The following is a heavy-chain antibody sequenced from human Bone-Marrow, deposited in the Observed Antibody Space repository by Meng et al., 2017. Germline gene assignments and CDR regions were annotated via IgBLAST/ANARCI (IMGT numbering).Heavy chain of an antibody. V-gene: IGHV1-69*06. Sequence: SVKVSCKASGGTFSSYAISWVRQAPGQGLEWMGGIIPIFGTANYAQKFQGRVTITADKSTSTAYMELSSLRSEDTAVYYCARGKGQTSYYYYGMDFWGQETTVTVSS. CDR1: GGTFSSYA. CDR3: ARGKGQTSYYYYGMDF. CDR2: IIPIFGTA. J-gene: IGHJ6*02.